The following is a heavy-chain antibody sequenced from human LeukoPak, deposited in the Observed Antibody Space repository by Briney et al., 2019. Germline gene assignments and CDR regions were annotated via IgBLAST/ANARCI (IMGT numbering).Heavy chain of an antibody. J-gene: IGHJ5*02. CDR2: ISAYNGNT. CDR3: AREDGWFGELIRFDP. Sequence: ASVKVSCKASGYTFTSYGISWVRQAPGQGLEWMGWISAYNGNTNYAQKLQGRVTMTTDTSTSTAYMELRNLRSDDTAVYYCAREDGWFGELIRFDPWGQGTLSPSPQ. CDR1: GYTFTSYG. D-gene: IGHD3-10*01. V-gene: IGHV1-18*01.